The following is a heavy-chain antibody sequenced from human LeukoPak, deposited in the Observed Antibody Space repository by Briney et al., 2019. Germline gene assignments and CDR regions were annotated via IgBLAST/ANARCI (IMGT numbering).Heavy chain of an antibody. J-gene: IGHJ4*02. CDR2: ISWDGGST. CDR3: AREEGIDGSGYYYVLGY. CDR1: GFAFDDYT. D-gene: IGHD3-22*01. V-gene: IGHV3-43*01. Sequence: GGSLRLSCAASGFAFDDYTMHWVRQAPGKGLEWVSLISWDGGSTYYADSVKGRFTISRDNAKNSLYLQMNSLSAEDTAVYYCAREEGIDGSGYYYVLGYWGQGTLVTVSS.